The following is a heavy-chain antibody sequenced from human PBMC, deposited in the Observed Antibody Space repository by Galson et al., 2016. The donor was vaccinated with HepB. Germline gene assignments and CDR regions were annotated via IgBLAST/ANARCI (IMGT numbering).Heavy chain of an antibody. V-gene: IGHV3-74*01. CDR2: INSDGSTS. Sequence: SLRLSCAASGFTFSNSWMHWVRQVPGKGLEWVSRINSDGSTSAYADSVKGRFTISRDNAKNTLYLRMNSLRAEDTAVYYCANLRFLEWFDDYWGQGTLVTVSS. CDR1: GFTFSNSW. J-gene: IGHJ4*02. D-gene: IGHD3-3*01. CDR3: ANLRFLEWFDDY.